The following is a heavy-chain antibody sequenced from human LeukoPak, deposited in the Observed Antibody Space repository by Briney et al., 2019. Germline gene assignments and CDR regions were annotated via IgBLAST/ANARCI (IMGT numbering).Heavy chain of an antibody. V-gene: IGHV3-30*18. Sequence: GRSLRLSCVASGFIFSNYGMHWVRQAPGKGLDWVAVISYDGSNKYYADSVKGRFTISRDNSKNTVNLQMNSLRAEDTAVYYCAKWECSGITCLISGFDFWGQGSLVTVSS. CDR2: ISYDGSNK. J-gene: IGHJ4*02. CDR1: GFIFSNYG. CDR3: AKWECSGITCLISGFDF. D-gene: IGHD1-26*01.